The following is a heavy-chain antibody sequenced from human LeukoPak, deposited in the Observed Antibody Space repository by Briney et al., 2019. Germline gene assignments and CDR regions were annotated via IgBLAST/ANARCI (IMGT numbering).Heavy chain of an antibody. CDR1: GFTFSNYW. V-gene: IGHV3-21*01. CDR3: ARGNYGDYGY. CDR2: ISSSSSYI. D-gene: IGHD4-17*01. Sequence: PGGSLRLSCAASGFTFSNYWMSWIRQAPGKGLEWVSSISSSSSYIYYADSVKGRFTISRDNAKNSLYLQMNSLRAEDTAVYYCARGNYGDYGYWGQGPLVTVSS. J-gene: IGHJ4*02.